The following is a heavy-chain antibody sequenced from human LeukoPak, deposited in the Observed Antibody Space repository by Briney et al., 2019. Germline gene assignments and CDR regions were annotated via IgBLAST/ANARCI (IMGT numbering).Heavy chain of an antibody. Sequence: SETLSLTCTVSGDSISSGGYYWSWIRQHPGKGLEWIGYIYYSGSTYYNPSLKSRVTISVDTSKNQFSLKLSSVTAADTAVYYCARFLDFWSGYSSFDYWGQGTLVTVSS. V-gene: IGHV4-31*03. D-gene: IGHD3-3*01. CDR3: ARFLDFWSGYSSFDY. CDR2: IYYSGST. CDR1: GDSISSGGYY. J-gene: IGHJ4*02.